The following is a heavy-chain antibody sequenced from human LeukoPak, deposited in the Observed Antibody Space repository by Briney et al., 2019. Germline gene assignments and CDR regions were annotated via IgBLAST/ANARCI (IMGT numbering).Heavy chain of an antibody. J-gene: IGHJ4*02. CDR2: ITPKSGDT. CDR1: GYTFSDFY. V-gene: IGHV1-2*02. D-gene: IGHD1-14*01. Sequence: ASVKVSCKASGYTFSDFYIHWVRQAPGQGLEYVGWITPKSGDTYSPQRFQGRVTMTRDASISTAYMELSSLRSDDTAVYFCARVRLTDERAWAYWGQGTLVTVSS. CDR3: ARVRLTDERAWAY.